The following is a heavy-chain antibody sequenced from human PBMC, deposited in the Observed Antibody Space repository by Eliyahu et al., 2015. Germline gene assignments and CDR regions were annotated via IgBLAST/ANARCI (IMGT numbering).Heavy chain of an antibody. CDR3: AKDMQGWSMYYFDY. D-gene: IGHD6-19*01. J-gene: IGHJ4*02. CDR1: GFXFRTYG. Sequence: QVQLVESGGGVVQPGRSPXLXCAGXGFXFRTYGMHWVRQAPGKGVEWLAVISYDGTNKYYADSVKGRFTISRDNSQNMLYLQMNSLRAEDTAVYYCAKDMQGWSMYYFDYWGQGTLVTVSS. V-gene: IGHV3-30*18. CDR2: ISYDGTNK.